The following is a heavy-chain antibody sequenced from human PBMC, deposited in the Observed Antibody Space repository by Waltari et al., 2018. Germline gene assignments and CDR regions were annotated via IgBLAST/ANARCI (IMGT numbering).Heavy chain of an antibody. D-gene: IGHD3-3*01. Sequence: QVQLVQSGAEVMKPGASVKVSCKASGSSFAGYYMHWVRPDPGQGLEWMAIINPDGETTSYAKRLKGRITMTRDTSTSTVYMELRSLRSEDTAVYYCARGHIGRRHDSFNMWGQGTMVTVSS. CDR3: ARGHIGRRHDSFNM. CDR1: GSSFAGYY. J-gene: IGHJ3*02. V-gene: IGHV1-46*04. CDR2: INPDGETT.